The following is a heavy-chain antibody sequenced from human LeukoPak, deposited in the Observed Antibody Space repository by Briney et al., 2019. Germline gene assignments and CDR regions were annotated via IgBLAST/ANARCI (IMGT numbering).Heavy chain of an antibody. J-gene: IGHJ4*02. CDR2: IKSKTDGGTT. D-gene: IGHD4-11*01. CDR3: TTDEPDYSNYGVY. CDR1: GFTFSNAW. Sequence: PGGSLRLSCAASGFTFSNAWMSWVRQAPGKGLEWVGRIKSKTDGGTTDYAAPVKGRFTISRDDSKDTLYLQMNSLKTEDTAVYYCTTDEPDYSNYGVYWGQGTLVTVSS. V-gene: IGHV3-15*01.